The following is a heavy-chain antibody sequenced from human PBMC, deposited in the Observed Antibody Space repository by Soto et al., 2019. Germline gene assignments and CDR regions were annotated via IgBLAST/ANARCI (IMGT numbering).Heavy chain of an antibody. V-gene: IGHV4-59*01. CDR1: GGSISSYY. CDR2: IYYSGST. D-gene: IGHD3-22*01. CDR3: AREGVVYYYDSSGYSNWFDP. J-gene: IGHJ5*02. Sequence: SETLSLTCTVSGGSISSYYWSWIRQPPGKGLEWIGYIYYSGSTNYNPSLKSRVTISVDTSKNQFSLKLSSVTAADTAVYYCAREGVVYYYDSSGYSNWFDPWGQGTLVTVSS.